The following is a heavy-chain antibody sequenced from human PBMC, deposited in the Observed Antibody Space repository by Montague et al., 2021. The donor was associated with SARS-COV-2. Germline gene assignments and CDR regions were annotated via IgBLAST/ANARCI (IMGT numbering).Heavy chain of an antibody. Sequence: SVKVSCKASGYTFTGYYMHWVRQAPGQGLEWMGWINPNSGDTNYAQKFQGRVTMTRDTSISTAYMDLSRLRSDDTAVYHCARGIGYSQFDCWGQETLVTVS. CDR3: ARGIGYSQFDC. D-gene: IGHD2-15*01. CDR1: GYTFTGYY. V-gene: IGHV1-2*02. CDR2: INPNSGDT. J-gene: IGHJ4*02.